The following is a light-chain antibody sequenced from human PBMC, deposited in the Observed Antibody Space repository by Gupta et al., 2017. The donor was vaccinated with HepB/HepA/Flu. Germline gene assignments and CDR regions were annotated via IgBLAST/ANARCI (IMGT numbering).Light chain of an antibody. CDR2: AFN. V-gene: IGLV1-40*01. CDR1: SSNIGAGHH. Sequence: QSFLAQPPSVSGAPGQRVVISCTGTSSNIGAGHHVHWYQQFPGTAPKFVIYAFNNRPSGVPDRFSGSKSGTSASLAITGLQAEDEADYYCQSFDRSRRGSVFGTGTKVTVL. J-gene: IGLJ1*01. CDR3: QSFDRSRRGSV.